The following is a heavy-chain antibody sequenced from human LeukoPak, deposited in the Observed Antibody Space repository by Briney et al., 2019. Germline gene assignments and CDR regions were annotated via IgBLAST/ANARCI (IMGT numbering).Heavy chain of an antibody. V-gene: IGHV3-23*01. CDR2: ISGSAHKI. D-gene: IGHD5-18*01. CDR3: AGRITGYSSGYVF. CDR1: GFTFSNYA. J-gene: IGHJ4*02. Sequence: GGSLRLSCVGSGFTFSNYAMSWVRQAPGKGLDWVSVISGSAHKIRYADSVGGRFTISRDNSGNTVYLQMNNLRGEDTAIYYCAGRITGYSSGYVFWGQGTLVTVSS.